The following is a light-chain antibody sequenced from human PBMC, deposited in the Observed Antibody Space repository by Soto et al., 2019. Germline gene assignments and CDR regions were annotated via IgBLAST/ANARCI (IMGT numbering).Light chain of an antibody. J-gene: IGKJ1*01. V-gene: IGKV3-20*01. CDR1: QSVASNY. Sequence: EIVLTQSPGTLFLSTGERVTLSCRASQSVASNYLAWYQQKPGQAPRLLIYAASGRATGIPDRFSGSGSGTDFTLTISRLEPEDFAVYYCQQYGSSPWTFGQGTKVEIK. CDR2: AAS. CDR3: QQYGSSPWT.